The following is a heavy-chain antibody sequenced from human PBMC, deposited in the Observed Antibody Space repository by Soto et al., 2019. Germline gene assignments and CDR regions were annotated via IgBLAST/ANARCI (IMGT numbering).Heavy chain of an antibody. D-gene: IGHD1-26*01. V-gene: IGHV3-11*06. Sequence: QVQLVESGGGLVKPGGSLRLSCAASGFTFSAYYMSWIRQAPGQGLEGVSYISSSSSYTNYADSVKGRFTISRDNAKNSLYLQMNSLRAEDTAVYYCAREYSGSYQRYYFDYWGQGTLVTVSS. J-gene: IGHJ4*02. CDR3: AREYSGSYQRYYFDY. CDR1: GFTFSAYY. CDR2: ISSSSSYT.